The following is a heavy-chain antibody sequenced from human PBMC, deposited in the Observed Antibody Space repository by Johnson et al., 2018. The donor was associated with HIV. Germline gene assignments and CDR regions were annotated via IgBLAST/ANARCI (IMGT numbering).Heavy chain of an antibody. CDR1: GVIFSDYY. V-gene: IGHV3-66*01. Sequence: VQLVESGGGLVKPGGSLRLSCAVSGVIFSDYYMSWVRQAPGKGLEWVSVIYSGGSTYYADSVKGRFTISRDNSKNTLYLQMNSLRAEDTAVYYCASFGLAVAADAFDIWGQGTMVTVSS. J-gene: IGHJ3*02. D-gene: IGHD6-19*01. CDR2: IYSGGST. CDR3: ASFGLAVAADAFDI.